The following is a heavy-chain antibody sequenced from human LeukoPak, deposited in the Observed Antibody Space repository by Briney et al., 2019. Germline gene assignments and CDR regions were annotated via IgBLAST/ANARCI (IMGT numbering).Heavy chain of an antibody. CDR2: INPNSGGT. CDR3: ARVGVDLWFDP. Sequence: GASVKVSXKASGYTFTGYYIHWLRQAPGQGLEWMGRINPNSGGTNYAQKFQGRVTMTRDTSISTAYMELSRLKSDDTAVYYCARVGVDLWFDPWGQGTLVTVSS. V-gene: IGHV1-2*06. D-gene: IGHD3/OR15-3a*01. J-gene: IGHJ5*02. CDR1: GYTFTGYY.